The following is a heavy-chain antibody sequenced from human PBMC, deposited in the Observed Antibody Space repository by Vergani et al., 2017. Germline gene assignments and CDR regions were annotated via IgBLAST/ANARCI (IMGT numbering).Heavy chain of an antibody. CDR2: IYNSGNG. V-gene: IGHV4-39*01. Sequence: QMQLQESGPGLVKASATLSLTCTVSGDSIISRSYYWGWIRQHPGKGLEWIGSIYNSGNGDSSSSLKRRVTISAETSKNQFSLRLTSVTAADTAVYYCPSGKYYSDSTSHFRGRYFDVWGRGTLVTVPS. D-gene: IGHD3-16*01. CDR1: GDSIISRSYY. CDR3: PSGKYYSDSTSHFRGRYFDV. J-gene: IGHJ2*01.